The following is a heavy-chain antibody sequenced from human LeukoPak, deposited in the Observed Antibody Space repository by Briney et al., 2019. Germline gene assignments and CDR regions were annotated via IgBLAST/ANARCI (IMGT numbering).Heavy chain of an antibody. Sequence: GGSLRLSCAASGFTFSSYGMHWVRQAPGKGLEWVAFIRYDGSNKYYADSVKGGFTISRDNSKNTLYLQMNSLRAEDTAAYYCASEGYCSTTSCYDFDYWGQGTLVTVSS. CDR3: ASEGYCSTTSCYDFDY. D-gene: IGHD2-2*01. V-gene: IGHV3-30*02. CDR2: IRYDGSNK. J-gene: IGHJ4*02. CDR1: GFTFSSYG.